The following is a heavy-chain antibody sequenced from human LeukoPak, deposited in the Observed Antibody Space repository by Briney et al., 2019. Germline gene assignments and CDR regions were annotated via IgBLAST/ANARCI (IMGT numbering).Heavy chain of an antibody. D-gene: IGHD6-19*01. J-gene: IGHJ4*02. CDR3: ARGVINRVAGYYFDY. CDR2: IDTSGST. V-gene: IGHV4-61*02. CDR1: GGSISSGSYY. Sequence: SQTLSLTCTVSGGSISSGSYYWRWIRQPAGKGLEWIGRIDTSGSTNYNPSLKSRVTISVDTSKNQFSLKLSSVTAADTAVYYCARGVINRVAGYYFDYWGQGTLVTVSS.